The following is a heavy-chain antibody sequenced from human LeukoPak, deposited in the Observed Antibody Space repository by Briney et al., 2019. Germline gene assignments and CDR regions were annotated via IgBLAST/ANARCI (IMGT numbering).Heavy chain of an antibody. J-gene: IGHJ6*04. Sequence: GGSLRLSCAASGFTFDDYAMHWVRQAPGKGLGWVSLISWDGGSTYYADSVKGRFTISRDNSKNSLYLQMNSLRAEDTALYYCAKGRVYYYYGMDVWGKGTTVTVSS. V-gene: IGHV3-43D*04. CDR1: GFTFDDYA. CDR2: ISWDGGST. CDR3: AKGRVYYYYGMDV.